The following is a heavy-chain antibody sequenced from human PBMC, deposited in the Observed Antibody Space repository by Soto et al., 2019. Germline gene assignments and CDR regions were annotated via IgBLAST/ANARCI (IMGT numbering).Heavy chain of an antibody. CDR1: GYTFTSYG. J-gene: IGHJ4*01. Sequence: QGQLVQSGAEVKKPGASVKVSCKASGYTFTSYGISWVRQAPGQGLERMGWISAYNGNTNYAQKLQGRVTMTTDTPPSTAYMELRSLSSDDTAVYCGAGDLVRKGDFWSGYPLLLRGPGTLVTVS. V-gene: IGHV1-18*01. CDR2: ISAYNGNT. D-gene: IGHD3-3*01. CDR3: AGDLVRKGDFWSGYPLLL.